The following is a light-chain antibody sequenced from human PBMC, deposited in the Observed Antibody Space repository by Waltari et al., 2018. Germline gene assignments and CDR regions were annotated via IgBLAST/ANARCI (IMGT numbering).Light chain of an antibody. CDR1: QSVSRL. CDR3: QHYVTLPVT. J-gene: IGKJ1*01. V-gene: IGKV3-20*01. Sequence: EIVLTQSPGTLSLSPGERATLSCRASQSVSRLVWYQQEPGQAPRLLIYDVSTRATGIPDRFSGSGSGTDFSLTISRLESEDFAVYYCQHYVTLPVTFGQGTKVEIK. CDR2: DVS.